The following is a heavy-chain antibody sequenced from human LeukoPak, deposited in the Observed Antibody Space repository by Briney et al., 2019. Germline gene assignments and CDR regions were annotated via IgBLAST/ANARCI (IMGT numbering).Heavy chain of an antibody. CDR2: IYYSGST. CDR1: GGSISSYY. Sequence: SETLSLTCTVSGGSISSYYWSWIRQPPGKGLEWIGYIYYSGSTNYNPSLKSRVTISVDTPKNQFSLKLSSVTAADTAVYYCARQGYCGGDCYSFDYWGQGTLVTVSS. D-gene: IGHD2-21*02. V-gene: IGHV4-59*08. J-gene: IGHJ4*02. CDR3: ARQGYCGGDCYSFDY.